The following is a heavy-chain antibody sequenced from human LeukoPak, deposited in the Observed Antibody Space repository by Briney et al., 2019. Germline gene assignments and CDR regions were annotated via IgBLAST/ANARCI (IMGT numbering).Heavy chain of an antibody. CDR1: GFTFSSCD. CDR3: ATDYAGNSLWYYYGLGV. V-gene: IGHV3-21*01. CDR2: ISSDSRYI. D-gene: IGHD4-23*01. J-gene: IGHJ6*02. Sequence: GGSLRLSCAASGFTFSSCDMHWVRQAPGKGLEWVSSISSDSRYIYYADSVKGRFTISRDNAKNSLYLQMNSLRAEDTAVYYCATDYAGNSLWYYYGLGVWGQGTTVTVSS.